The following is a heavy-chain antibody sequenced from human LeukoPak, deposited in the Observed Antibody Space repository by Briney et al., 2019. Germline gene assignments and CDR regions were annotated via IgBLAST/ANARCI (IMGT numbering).Heavy chain of an antibody. V-gene: IGHV3-30*02. CDR2: IRYDGSNK. Sequence: GGSLRLSCAASGFTFSSYGMHWVRQAPGKGLEWVAFIRYDGSNKYYADSVKGRFTISRDNTKNTLYLQMNSLRAEDTAVYYCAKERDTAMVTIDYWGQGTLVTVSS. CDR1: GFTFSSYG. CDR3: AKERDTAMVTIDY. J-gene: IGHJ4*02. D-gene: IGHD5-18*01.